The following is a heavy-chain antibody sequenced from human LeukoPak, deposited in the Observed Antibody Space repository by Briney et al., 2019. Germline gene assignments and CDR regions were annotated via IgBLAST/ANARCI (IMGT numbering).Heavy chain of an antibody. V-gene: IGHV4-59*01. CDR1: GGSISSYY. J-gene: IGHJ4*02. CDR3: ARGPYCSSTSCYAQFDY. D-gene: IGHD2-2*01. CDR2: VYYIVGP. Sequence: SETLSLTWTVSGGSISSYYWSRIRQPPGKGLEWLGYVYYIVGPNYNPSLKSQVTISVDTSKNQFSLKLSSVTAADTAVYYCARGPYCSSTSCYAQFDYWGQGTLVAVSS.